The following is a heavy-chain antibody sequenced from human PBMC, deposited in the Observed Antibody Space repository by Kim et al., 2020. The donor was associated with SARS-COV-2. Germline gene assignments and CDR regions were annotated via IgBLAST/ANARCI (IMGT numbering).Heavy chain of an antibody. CDR1: GFTFDDYG. Sequence: GGSLRLSCAVAGFTFDDYGMSWVRQAPGKWLEWVSGIKRNGDSTGYADSVKGRFTITRDNAKNSMYLQMNSLRAEDTALYHCARGLMAVPIDFWGQGILVTV. CDR2: IKRNGDST. J-gene: IGHJ4*02. V-gene: IGHV3-20*01. CDR3: ARGLMAVPIDF. D-gene: IGHD2-8*01.